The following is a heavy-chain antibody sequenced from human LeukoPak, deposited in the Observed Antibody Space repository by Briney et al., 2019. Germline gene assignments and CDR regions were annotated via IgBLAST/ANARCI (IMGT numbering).Heavy chain of an antibody. CDR2: IYHSGST. D-gene: IGHD6-6*01. CDR3: ATYSSSDIFDI. V-gene: IGHV4-30-2*01. Sequence: PSQTLSLTCTVSGGSISSGHYYWSWIRQPPGKGLEWIGYIYHSGSTYYNPSIKSRVTISLDNTKNQFFLKLSSVTAADTAVYYCATYSSSDIFDIWGRGTMVTVSS. J-gene: IGHJ3*02. CDR1: GGSISSGHYY.